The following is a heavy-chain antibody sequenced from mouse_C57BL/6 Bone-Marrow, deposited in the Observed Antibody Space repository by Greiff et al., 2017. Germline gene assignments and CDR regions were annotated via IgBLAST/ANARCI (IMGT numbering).Heavy chain of an antibody. CDR1: GYTFTSYG. V-gene: IGHV1-81*01. CDR2: IDPRSGNT. D-gene: IGHD1-1*01. CDR3: FYDCSYRGYFDV. Sequence: QVQLQQSGAELARPGASVKLSCKASGYTFTSYGIRWVKQRTGQGLEWIGEIDPRSGNTYYNEKFKGKATLTADKSSSTAYMELRSLTSEDSAVYFSFYDCSYRGYFDVWGTGTTVTVSS. J-gene: IGHJ1*03.